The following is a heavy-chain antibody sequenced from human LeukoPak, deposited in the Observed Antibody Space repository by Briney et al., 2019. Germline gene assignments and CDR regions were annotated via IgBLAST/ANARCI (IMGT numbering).Heavy chain of an antibody. CDR3: ARRYFDL. V-gene: IGHV3-7*03. J-gene: IGHJ2*01. CDR2: IKQDGSEK. Sequence: GGSLRLSCVASGFTFDSYWMGWVRQAPGKGLEWVANIKQDGSEKHYVDSVKGRFIISRDNARNSLYLQMNNLGVEDTAVYYCARRYFDLWGRGTLVTVSS. CDR1: GFTFDSYW.